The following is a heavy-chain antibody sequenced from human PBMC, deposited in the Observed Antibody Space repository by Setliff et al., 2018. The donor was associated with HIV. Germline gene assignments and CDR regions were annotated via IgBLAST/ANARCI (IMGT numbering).Heavy chain of an antibody. CDR1: GGTFSNYA. Sequence: GASVKVSCKASGGTFSNYAISWVRQAPGQGLEWMGRIIPMFGTANHAQKFQGRVRITADKSTSTAYMELNSLRSEDTAVYYCARDSLPPPQEYYDFWSAFDSWGQGTLVTVSS. J-gene: IGHJ4*02. CDR2: IIPMFGTA. CDR3: ARDSLPPPQEYYDFWSAFDS. D-gene: IGHD3-3*01. V-gene: IGHV1-69*06.